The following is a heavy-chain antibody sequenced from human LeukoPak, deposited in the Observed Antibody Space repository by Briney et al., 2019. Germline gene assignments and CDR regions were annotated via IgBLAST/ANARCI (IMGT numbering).Heavy chain of an antibody. Sequence: GESLKISCKGSGYSFTSYWIGWVRQMPGKGLEWMGIIYPGDSDTIYSPSFQGPVTISADKSISTAYLQCSSLKASDTAMYYCARAPAAADNWFDPWGQGTLVTVSS. CDR3: ARAPAAADNWFDP. J-gene: IGHJ5*02. CDR2: IYPGDSDT. D-gene: IGHD6-13*01. CDR1: GYSFTSYW. V-gene: IGHV5-51*01.